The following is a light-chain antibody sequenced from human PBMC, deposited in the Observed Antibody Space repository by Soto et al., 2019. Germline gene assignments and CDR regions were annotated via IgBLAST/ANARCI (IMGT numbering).Light chain of an antibody. V-gene: IGLV1-44*01. J-gene: IGLJ2*01. Sequence: QSVLTQPPSASGTPGQRVTISCSGSSSNIGRNYVTWYQQVPGTAPKLLIYSTNQRPSGVPVRFSGSKSGTSASLAISGLQSEYEAYYHCATWDDSVHGVDFGGGTKLAAL. CDR2: STN. CDR1: SSNIGRNY. CDR3: ATWDDSVHGVD.